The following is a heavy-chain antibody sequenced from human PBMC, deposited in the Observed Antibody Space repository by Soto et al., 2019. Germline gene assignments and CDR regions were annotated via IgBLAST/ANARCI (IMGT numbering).Heavy chain of an antibody. CDR1: GGSISNYY. CDR2: INDGGIT. Sequence: QVQLQESGPGLVKPSETLSLTCTVSGGSISNYYRSWIRQPPGKGLEWIAYINDGGITNHDPSLKSRVSISIDTSKNQFSLKLTSVTAADTAVYYCARDRNEQLLGGPWFDPWGQGTLVTVSS. D-gene: IGHD2-2*01. CDR3: ARDRNEQLLGGPWFDP. V-gene: IGHV4-59*01. J-gene: IGHJ5*02.